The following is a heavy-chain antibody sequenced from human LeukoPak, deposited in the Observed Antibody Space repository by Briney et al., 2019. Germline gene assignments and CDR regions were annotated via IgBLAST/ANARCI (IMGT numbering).Heavy chain of an antibody. D-gene: IGHD6-13*01. CDR1: GFTVSSNY. CDR2: IYSGGST. V-gene: IGHV3-66*01. CDR3: ARDYSSSRDAFDI. J-gene: IGHJ3*02. Sequence: GGSLRLSCAASGFTVSSNYMSWVRQARGKGLEWVSVIYSGGSTYYADSVKGRFTISRDNSKNTLYLQMNSLRAEDTAVYYCARDYSSSRDAFDIWGQGTMVTVSS.